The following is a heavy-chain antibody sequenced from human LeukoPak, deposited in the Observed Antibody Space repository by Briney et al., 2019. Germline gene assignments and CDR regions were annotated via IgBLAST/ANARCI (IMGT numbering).Heavy chain of an antibody. V-gene: IGHV5-51*01. J-gene: IGHJ3*02. Sequence: GESLKISCKGSGYSFTSYWIGWVRQMPGKGLEWMGIIYPGDSDTRYSPSFQGQVTISADKSISTAYLQWSSLKASDTAMYYCAGSRGRVGATFDAFDIWGQGTMVTVSS. D-gene: IGHD1-26*01. CDR3: AGSRGRVGATFDAFDI. CDR1: GYSFTSYW. CDR2: IYPGDSDT.